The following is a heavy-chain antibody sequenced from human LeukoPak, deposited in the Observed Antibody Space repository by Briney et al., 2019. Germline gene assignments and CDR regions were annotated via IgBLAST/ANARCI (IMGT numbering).Heavy chain of an antibody. J-gene: IGHJ2*01. D-gene: IGHD3-22*01. CDR3: ARGPEEGYYDSSGYTWYFDL. CDR1: GGSFSGYY. Sequence: PSETLSLTCAVYGGSFSGYYWSWIRQPPGKGLEWIGEINHSGSTNYNPSLKSRVTISVDTSKNQFSLKLSSVTAADTAVYYCARGPEEGYYDSSGYTWYFDLWGRGTLVTVSS. V-gene: IGHV4-34*01. CDR2: INHSGST.